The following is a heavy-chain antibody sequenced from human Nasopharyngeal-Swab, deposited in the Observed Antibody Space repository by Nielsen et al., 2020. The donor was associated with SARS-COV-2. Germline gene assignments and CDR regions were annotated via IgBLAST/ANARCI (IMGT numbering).Heavy chain of an antibody. CDR2: INNDGSST. CDR1: GFTFSNYW. CDR3: ARGVGVDDFWGGRFDY. Sequence: GGSLRLSCAASGFTFSNYWMHWVRQAPGKGLVWVSRINNDGSSTTDADSVKGRFTISRDNAKNTVYLQMNSLRAEDTAVYYCARGVGVDDFWGGRFDYWGQGTLVTVSS. D-gene: IGHD3-3*01. J-gene: IGHJ4*02. V-gene: IGHV3-74*03.